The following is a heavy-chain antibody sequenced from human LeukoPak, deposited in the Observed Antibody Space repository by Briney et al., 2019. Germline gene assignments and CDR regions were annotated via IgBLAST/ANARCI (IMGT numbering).Heavy chain of an antibody. Sequence: GGSLRLSCAASGFTFSSYSMNWVRQAPGKGLEWVSAISGSGGSTYYADSVKGRFTISRDNSKNTLYLQMNSLRAEDTAVYYCAKSRQYYGSGTNDYWGQGTLVTVSS. J-gene: IGHJ4*02. CDR1: GFTFSSYS. CDR3: AKSRQYYGSGTNDY. D-gene: IGHD3-10*01. CDR2: ISGSGGST. V-gene: IGHV3-23*01.